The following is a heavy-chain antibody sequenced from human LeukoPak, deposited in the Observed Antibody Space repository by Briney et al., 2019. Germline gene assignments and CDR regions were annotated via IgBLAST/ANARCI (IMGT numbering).Heavy chain of an antibody. J-gene: IGHJ5*02. CDR2: IYPGDSDT. Sequence: GESLKISCKGSGYSYTNYWIGWVRQMPGKSLGWMGIIYPGDSDTRYSPSFQGQVTISADKSISTAYLQWSSLKASDTAMYYCARRFGSSSSWFDPWGQGTLVTVSS. D-gene: IGHD6-6*01. V-gene: IGHV5-51*01. CDR3: ARRFGSSSSWFDP. CDR1: GYSYTNYW.